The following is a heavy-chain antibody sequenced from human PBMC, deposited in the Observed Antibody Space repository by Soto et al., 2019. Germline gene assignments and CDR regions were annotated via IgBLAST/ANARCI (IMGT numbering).Heavy chain of an antibody. CDR2: IYESGSA. V-gene: IGHV4-4*02. CDR3: ARLRGLGSTSPYYYYGLDV. J-gene: IGHJ6*02. CDR1: GGSISTSNW. D-gene: IGHD2-2*01. Sequence: QVQLQESGPGQVNPSGTLSLTCVVSGGSISTSNWWNWVRQSPGKGLEWIGEIYESGSAHYNPSLKSRVTISLDKSKNEVSLKVTSVSAADTGVYYCARLRGLGSTSPYYYYGLDVWGQGTTVTVSS.